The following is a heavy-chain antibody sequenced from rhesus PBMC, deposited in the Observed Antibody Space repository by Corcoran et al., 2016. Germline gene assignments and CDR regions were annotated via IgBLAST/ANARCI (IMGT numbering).Heavy chain of an antibody. J-gene: IGHJ2*01. CDR1: GFTLSGYW. Sequence: VQLVESGGGLAKPGGSLRLSCAASGFTLSGYWVHWVRQAPGKGLEWISGINSYGRSTYFANFVKYRFTISRENAKNTLFLQMDGLRAEDTAVYYCAVQYSNFGGWYFDLWGPGTPITISS. CDR3: AVQYSNFGGWYFDL. D-gene: IGHD4-23*01. CDR2: INSYGRST. V-gene: IGHV3-14*01.